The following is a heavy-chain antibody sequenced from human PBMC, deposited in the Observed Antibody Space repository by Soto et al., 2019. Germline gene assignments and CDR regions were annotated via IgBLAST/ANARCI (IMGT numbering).Heavy chain of an antibody. J-gene: IGHJ6*02. CDR2: IYYSGST. V-gene: IGHV4-59*01. CDR3: ARSGGIAAAGTVSERNYYYYGMDV. D-gene: IGHD6-13*01. CDR1: GGSISSYY. Sequence: SETLSLTWTVSGGSISSYYWSWIRQPPGKGLEWIGYIYYSGSTNYNPSLKSRVTISVDTSKNQFSLKLSSVTAADTAVYYCARSGGIAAAGTVSERNYYYYGMDVWGQGTTVTVSS.